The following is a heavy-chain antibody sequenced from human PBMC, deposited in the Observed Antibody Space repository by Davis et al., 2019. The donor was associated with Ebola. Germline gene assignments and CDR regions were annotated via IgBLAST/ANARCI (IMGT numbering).Heavy chain of an antibody. CDR2: ISYDGSNK. Sequence: GESLKISCAASGFTFSSYAMHWVRQAPGKGLEWVAVISYDGSNKYYADSVKGRFTISRDNSKNTLCLQMNSLRAEDTAVYYCARGDCSSTSCSYYYYYGMDVWGKGTTVTVSS. J-gene: IGHJ6*04. CDR1: GFTFSSYA. CDR3: ARGDCSSTSCSYYYYYGMDV. D-gene: IGHD2-2*01. V-gene: IGHV3-30-3*01.